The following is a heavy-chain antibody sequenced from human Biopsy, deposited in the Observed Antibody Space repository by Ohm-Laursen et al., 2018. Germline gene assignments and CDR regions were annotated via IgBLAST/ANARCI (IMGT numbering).Heavy chain of an antibody. D-gene: IGHD3-22*01. Sequence: SETLSLTCTVSGDSVTKYYWSWIRQPPGKGLEWIGHIYYSVMTNYNPSLQSRVSISVDTSRNQVSLTLSPVTAADTAVYYCARGDYFDSNGYFWFDPWGQGTLVTVSS. CDR2: IYYSVMT. CDR1: GDSVTKYY. J-gene: IGHJ5*02. CDR3: ARGDYFDSNGYFWFDP. V-gene: IGHV4-59*02.